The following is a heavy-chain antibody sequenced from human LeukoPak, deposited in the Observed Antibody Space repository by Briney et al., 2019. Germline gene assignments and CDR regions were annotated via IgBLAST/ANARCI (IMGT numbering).Heavy chain of an antibody. D-gene: IGHD4-23*01. Sequence: GGSLRLSCAASGFTFSSYAMSWVRQAPGKGLEWVSAISGSGGSTYYADSVKGRFTISRDNSKNTLYLQMNSLRAEDTAVYYCAKGPYGGNFFLVRTKRGYFDYWGQGTLVTVSS. CDR3: AKGPYGGNFFLVRTKRGYFDY. J-gene: IGHJ4*02. CDR1: GFTFSSYA. V-gene: IGHV3-23*01. CDR2: ISGSGGST.